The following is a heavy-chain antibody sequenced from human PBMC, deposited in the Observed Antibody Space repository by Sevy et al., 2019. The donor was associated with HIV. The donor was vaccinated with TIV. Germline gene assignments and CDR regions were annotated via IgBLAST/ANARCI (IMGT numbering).Heavy chain of an antibody. CDR1: GFTFSSYS. V-gene: IGHV3-48*01. D-gene: IGHD1-26*01. Sequence: GGSLRLSCAASGFTFSSYSMNWVRQAPGKGLEWVSYISSSGSTIYYADSMKGRFTISRDNAKNSLYLQMNSLRAEDTAVYYWAREWPYSWGFDIWGQGTMVTVS. J-gene: IGHJ3*02. CDR2: ISSSGSTI. CDR3: AREWPYSWGFDI.